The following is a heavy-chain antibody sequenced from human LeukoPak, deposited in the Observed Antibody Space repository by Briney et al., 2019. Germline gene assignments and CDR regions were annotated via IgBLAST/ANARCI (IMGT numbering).Heavy chain of an antibody. V-gene: IGHV3-30*18. CDR1: GFTFSSYG. J-gene: IGHJ5*02. D-gene: IGHD3-10*01. Sequence: GGSLRLSCAASGFTFSSYGMHWVRQAPGKGLEWVAVISYDGSNKYYADSVKGRFTISRDNSKNTLYLQMNSLRAEDTAVYYCAKGTYYYGSGSYSPFDPWGQGTLVTVSS. CDR2: ISYDGSNK. CDR3: AKGTYYYGSGSYSPFDP.